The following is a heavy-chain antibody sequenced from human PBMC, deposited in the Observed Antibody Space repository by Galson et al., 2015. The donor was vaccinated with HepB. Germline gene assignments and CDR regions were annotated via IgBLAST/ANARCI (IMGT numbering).Heavy chain of an antibody. V-gene: IGHV3-15*05. J-gene: IGHJ4*02. CDR3: TTGGVGAGY. Sequence: SLRLSCAASGFTFSTAWMSWVRQAPGRGPEWVGRIKSKKDGGTTDFAAPVEGRFTISRDDSKSTLYLQMYSLKIEDTGVYYCTTGGVGAGYWGQGTPVSVSS. CDR2: IKSKKDGGTT. D-gene: IGHD3-3*01. CDR1: GFTFSTAW.